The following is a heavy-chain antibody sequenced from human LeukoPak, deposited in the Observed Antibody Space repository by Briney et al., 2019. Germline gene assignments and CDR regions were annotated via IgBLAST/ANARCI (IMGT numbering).Heavy chain of an antibody. V-gene: IGHV3-74*01. J-gene: IGHJ3*02. CDR3: ARDSSYCSGGVCFDVFDI. CDR2: INSDGSNI. D-gene: IGHD2-8*02. CDR1: GFTFSTYW. Sequence: GGSLRLSCAASGFTFSTYWMHWVRQAPGKGLVWVSGINSDGSNIRYADSVKGRFTISRDNAKSSLSLQMNSLRAEDTAVYYCARDSSYCSGGVCFDVFDIWGQGTMVVVSS.